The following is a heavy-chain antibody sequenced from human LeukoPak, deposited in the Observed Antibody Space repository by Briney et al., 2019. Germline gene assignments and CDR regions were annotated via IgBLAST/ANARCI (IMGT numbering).Heavy chain of an antibody. CDR1: GYTFTNYG. Sequence: ASVKVSCKASGYTFTNYGISWVRQAPGQGLEWMGWISAYNGNLNYAQRHQGRITMTTDKYTSTAYMELRSLGSDDTAVYYCARSRRSYGAYYDFWSGYYTIDYWGQGTLVTVSS. CDR2: ISAYNGNL. V-gene: IGHV1-18*01. J-gene: IGHJ4*02. CDR3: ARSRRSYGAYYDFWSGYYTIDY. D-gene: IGHD3-3*01.